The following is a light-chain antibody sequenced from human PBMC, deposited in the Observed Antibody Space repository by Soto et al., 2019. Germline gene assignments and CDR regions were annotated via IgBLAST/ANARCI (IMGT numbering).Light chain of an antibody. CDR1: QTVRNNY. V-gene: IGKV3-20*01. J-gene: IGKJ1*01. CDR3: QQYGSSGT. CDR2: DAS. Sequence: ELVLTQPPGTLSLSPGERATLSRRASQTVRNNYLAWYQQKPGQAPRLLIYDASSRATGIPDRFSGGGSGTDFTLTISRLEPEDFAVYYCQQYGSSGTFGQGTKVDI.